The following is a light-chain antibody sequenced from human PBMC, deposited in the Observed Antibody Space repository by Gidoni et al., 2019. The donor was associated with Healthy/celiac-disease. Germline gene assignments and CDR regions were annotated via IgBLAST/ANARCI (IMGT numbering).Light chain of an antibody. Sequence: DIQMTQSPSTLSASVGARVTISCRASQSISSWLAWYQQKPGKAPKLLIYDASSLESGVPSRFSGSGSGTEFTLTISSLQPDDFATYYCQQYNSYPLTFGGGTKVEIK. V-gene: IGKV1-5*01. CDR2: DAS. J-gene: IGKJ4*01. CDR1: QSISSW. CDR3: QQYNSYPLT.